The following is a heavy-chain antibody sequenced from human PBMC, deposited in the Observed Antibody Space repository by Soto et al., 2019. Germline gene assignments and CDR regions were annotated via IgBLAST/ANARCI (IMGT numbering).Heavy chain of an antibody. Sequence: QVQLVESGGGVVQPGRSLRLSCAASGFTFSSYGMHWVRQAPGKGLEWVAVISYDGSNKYYADSVKGRFTISRDNSKNTLYLQMNSLRAEDTAVYYCAKSAGRQLGPLGFDPWGQGTLVTVSS. V-gene: IGHV3-30*18. CDR1: GFTFSSYG. D-gene: IGHD6-6*01. CDR2: ISYDGSNK. CDR3: AKSAGRQLGPLGFDP. J-gene: IGHJ5*02.